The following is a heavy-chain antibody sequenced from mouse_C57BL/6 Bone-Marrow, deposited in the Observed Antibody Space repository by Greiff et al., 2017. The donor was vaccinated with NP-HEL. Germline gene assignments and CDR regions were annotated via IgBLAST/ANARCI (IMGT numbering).Heavy chain of an antibody. V-gene: IGHV1-82*01. J-gene: IGHJ4*01. CDR1: GYAFSSSW. Sequence: VQLQQSGPELVKPGASVKISCKASGYAFSSSWMNWVKQRPGKGLEWIGRIYPGDGDTNYNGKFKGQATLTADKSSSTAYMQLSSLTSEDSAVYFCARKVAGYYYAMDYWGQGTSVTVSS. CDR2: IYPGDGDT. CDR3: ARKVAGYYYAMDY. D-gene: IGHD1-1*01.